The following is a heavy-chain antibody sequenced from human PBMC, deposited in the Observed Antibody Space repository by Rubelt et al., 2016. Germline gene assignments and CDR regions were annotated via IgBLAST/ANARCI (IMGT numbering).Heavy chain of an antibody. Sequence: TYYADSVKGRFTISRDNAKNSLYLQMNSLRAEDTAVYYCAREWDDFWSREETDYYYYGMDVWGQGTTVTVSS. CDR3: AREWDDFWSREETDYYYYGMDV. CDR2: T. D-gene: IGHD3-3*01. V-gene: IGHV3-21*01. J-gene: IGHJ6*02.